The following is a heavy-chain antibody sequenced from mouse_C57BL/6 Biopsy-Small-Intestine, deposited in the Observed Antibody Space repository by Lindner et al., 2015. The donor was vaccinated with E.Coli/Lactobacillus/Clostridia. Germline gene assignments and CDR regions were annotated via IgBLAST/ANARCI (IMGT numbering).Heavy chain of an antibody. D-gene: IGHD2-5*01. CDR2: ISPGSGGT. Sequence: VQLQESGAELVRPGTSVKVSCKASGYAFTNFLIEWVKQRPGQGLEWIGVISPGSGGTNYSEKFKDKAALTADKSSSTAYMQLSSLTSEDSAVYFCARSVYSNYPLDYWGQGTTLTVSS. CDR3: ARSVYSNYPLDY. CDR1: GYAFTNFL. J-gene: IGHJ2*01. V-gene: IGHV1-54*01.